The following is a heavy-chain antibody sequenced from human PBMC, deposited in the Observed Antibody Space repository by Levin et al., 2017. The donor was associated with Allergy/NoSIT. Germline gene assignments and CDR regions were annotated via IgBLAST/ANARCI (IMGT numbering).Heavy chain of an antibody. CDR3: ARVGAAAGYYFAY. CDR1: GGSISSYY. D-gene: IGHD6-13*01. Sequence: SQTLSLTCAVSGGSISSYYWSWIRQPPGKGLEWIGYIYYSGSTNYNPSLKSRVTISVDTSRNQFSLKLSSVTAADTAVYYCARVGAAAGYYFAYWGQGTLVTVSS. J-gene: IGHJ4*02. CDR2: IYYSGST. V-gene: IGHV4-59*01.